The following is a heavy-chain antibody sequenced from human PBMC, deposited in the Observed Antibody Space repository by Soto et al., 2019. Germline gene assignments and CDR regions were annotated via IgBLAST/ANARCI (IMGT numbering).Heavy chain of an antibody. CDR1: GFPFNRSA. Sequence: HPGGSLRLSCTASGFPFNRSAMSWVRQAPGRGLEWVSTLIESGGSTYYADSVKGRFTISRDNSKNTMFLQMNSLRVDDTAVYYCAKEDRLLGRRYFDLWGRGTLVTVSS. CDR3: AKEDRLLGRRYFDL. CDR2: LIESGGST. V-gene: IGHV3-23*01. J-gene: IGHJ2*01. D-gene: IGHD3-16*01.